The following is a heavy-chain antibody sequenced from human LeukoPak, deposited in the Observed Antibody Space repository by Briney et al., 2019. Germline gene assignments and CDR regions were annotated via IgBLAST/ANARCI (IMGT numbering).Heavy chain of an antibody. CDR2: ISYSGST. D-gene: IGHD5-18*01. CDR1: GGSISSYC. V-gene: IGHV4-59*12. CDR3: ARVDTALVTGGYWFDP. Sequence: SETLSLTSTVSGGSISSYCWSWIRQPPGKGLEWIGYISYSGSTNYNPSLKSRVIISVDTSKNQFSLKLSSVTAADTAVYYCARVDTALVTGGYWFDPWGQGTLVTVSS. J-gene: IGHJ5*02.